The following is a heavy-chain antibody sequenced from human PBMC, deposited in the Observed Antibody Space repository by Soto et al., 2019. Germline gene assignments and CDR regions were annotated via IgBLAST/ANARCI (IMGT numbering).Heavy chain of an antibody. V-gene: IGHV4-38-2*01. J-gene: IGHJ6*02. CDR2: LYHIGST. CDR3: RSSTSCYDESCLDV. D-gene: IGHD2-2*01. Sequence: LSLTCAVSGYSISSGNYWAWIRQPPGRGLEWIGSLYHIGSTHYNTSLKSRVTISVDTSKNHFSLELSSVTAADTAIYYCRSSTSCYDESCLDVWGQGTMVTVSS. CDR1: GYSISSGNY.